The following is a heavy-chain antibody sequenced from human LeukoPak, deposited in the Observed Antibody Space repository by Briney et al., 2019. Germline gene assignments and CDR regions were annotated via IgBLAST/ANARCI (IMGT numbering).Heavy chain of an antibody. CDR1: GGSFSGYY. J-gene: IGHJ4*02. CDR3: ARGDRYSGFDY. D-gene: IGHD6-13*01. V-gene: IGHV4-34*01. CDR2: INHSGST. Sequence: PSEALSLTCAVYGGSFSGYYWSWIRQPPGKGLEWIGEINHSGSTNYNPSLKSRVTISVDTSKNQFSLKLSSATAADTAVYYCARGDRYSGFDYWGQGTLVTVSS.